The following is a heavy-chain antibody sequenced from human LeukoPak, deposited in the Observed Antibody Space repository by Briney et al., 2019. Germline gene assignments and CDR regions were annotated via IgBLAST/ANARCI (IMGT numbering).Heavy chain of an antibody. CDR1: GGSISSSSYY. D-gene: IGHD3-22*01. CDR2: IYYSGST. J-gene: IGHJ3*02. CDR3: ARRSITMNAFDI. Sequence: SETLSLTCTVSGGSISSSSYYWDWIRQPPGKGLDWIASIYYSGSTYYNPSLKSRATISVDTSKNHFYLKLSSVTAADTAVYYCARRSITMNAFDIWGQGTMVTVSS. V-gene: IGHV4-39*02.